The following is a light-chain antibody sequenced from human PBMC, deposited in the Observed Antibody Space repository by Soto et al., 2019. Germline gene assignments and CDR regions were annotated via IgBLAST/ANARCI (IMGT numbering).Light chain of an antibody. V-gene: IGKV3-15*01. CDR3: QQYNEWPLS. Sequence: EIVMTQSPATLSVSPGERATLSCRASQSVSSNLAWYQQKPGQAPRLLIYGASTRATGLPARISGSWSGTEFTLTISSLQSEDSAVYYCQQYNEWPLSFGGGTKVEIK. CDR2: GAS. J-gene: IGKJ4*01. CDR1: QSVSSN.